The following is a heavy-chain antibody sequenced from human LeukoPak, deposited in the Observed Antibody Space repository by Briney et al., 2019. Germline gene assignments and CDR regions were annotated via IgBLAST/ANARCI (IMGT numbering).Heavy chain of an antibody. CDR1: GFPFVSYS. CDR3: ARAYSSSSGIDY. J-gene: IGHJ4*02. V-gene: IGHV4-4*07. CDR2: IYTSGST. Sequence: SETLPLTWPASGFPFVSYSWTWIGRPPGKGLDGIGRIYTSGSTSYNPSLKSRVTMSVDTSKNQFSLKLSSVTAADTAVYYCARAYSSSSGIDYWGQGTLVTVST. D-gene: IGHD6-6*01.